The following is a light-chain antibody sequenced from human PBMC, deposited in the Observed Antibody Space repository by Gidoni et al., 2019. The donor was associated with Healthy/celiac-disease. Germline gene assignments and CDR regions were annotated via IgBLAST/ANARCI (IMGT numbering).Light chain of an antibody. CDR1: QSSSSY. J-gene: IGKJ5*01. CDR2: AAS. Sequence: DNQMTQSPSSLSDSVGDRVTITCRASQSSSSYLNWYQQTPGKAPKLLIYAASSLQSGVPSRFSGIGAGTDFPLTISILQPEDCATYYCQQSYSTDITFXQXTRLEIK. V-gene: IGKV1-39*01. CDR3: QQSYSTDIT.